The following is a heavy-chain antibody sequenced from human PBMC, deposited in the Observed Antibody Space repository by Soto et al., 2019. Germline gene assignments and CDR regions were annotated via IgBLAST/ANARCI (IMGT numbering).Heavy chain of an antibody. CDR1: GFTFGSYA. CDR2: ISYDGSNK. V-gene: IGHV3-30-3*01. D-gene: IGHD3-3*01. CDR3: ARDYDFWSGYDY. Sequence: QVQLVESGGGVFQPGGPRRPSGAAPGFTFGSYASHWFRQVPGRGLEWVAVISYDGSNKYYADSVKGRFTISRDNSKNTLYLQMNSLRAEDTAVYYCARDYDFWSGYDYWGQGTLVTVSS. J-gene: IGHJ4*02.